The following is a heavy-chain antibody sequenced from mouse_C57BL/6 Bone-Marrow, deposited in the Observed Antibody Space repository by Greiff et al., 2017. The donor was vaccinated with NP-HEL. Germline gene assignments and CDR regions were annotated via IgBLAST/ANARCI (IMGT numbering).Heavy chain of an antibody. V-gene: IGHV3-1*01. J-gene: IGHJ1*03. D-gene: IGHD1-1*01. Sequence: VQVVESGPGMVKPSQSLSLTCTVTGYSITSGYDWHWIRHFPGNKLEWMGYISYSGSTNYNPSLKSRISITHDTSKNHFFLKLNSVTTEDTATYYCAREDYGSSYWYFDVWGTGTTVTVSS. CDR3: AREDYGSSYWYFDV. CDR2: ISYSGST. CDR1: GYSITSGYD.